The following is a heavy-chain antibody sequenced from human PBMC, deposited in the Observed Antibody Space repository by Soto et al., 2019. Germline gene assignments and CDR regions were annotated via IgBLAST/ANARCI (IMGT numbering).Heavy chain of an antibody. Sequence: GGSLRLSCAASGFTFSNYYMSWVRQVPGKGLVWVSHIDSDGNYTTYADSVKGRFTISRDNAKNTVYLQMNSLRAEDTAVYYCVRDDVGVGIDYWGLGTLVTVSS. CDR1: GFTFSNYY. D-gene: IGHD1-26*01. J-gene: IGHJ4*02. V-gene: IGHV3-74*03. CDR3: VRDDVGVGIDY. CDR2: IDSDGNYT.